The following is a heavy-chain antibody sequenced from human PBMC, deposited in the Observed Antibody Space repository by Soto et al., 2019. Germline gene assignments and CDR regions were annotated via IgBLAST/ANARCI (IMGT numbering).Heavy chain of an antibody. J-gene: IGHJ5*02. Sequence: PGGSLRLSCAASGFAFYYYNMNWVRQAPGRGLEWVSSISGSGIDIHFTDSVKGRFTISRDNAKNSLHLQMNSLRAEDTAVYYCTRDASRDSSARGWFDPWGPGTLVTVSS. CDR2: ISGSGIDI. CDR3: TRDASRDSSARGWFDP. V-gene: IGHV3-21*01. D-gene: IGHD6-13*01. CDR1: GFAFYYYN.